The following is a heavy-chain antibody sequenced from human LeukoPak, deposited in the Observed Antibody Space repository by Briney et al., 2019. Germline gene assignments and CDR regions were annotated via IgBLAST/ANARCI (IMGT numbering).Heavy chain of an antibody. D-gene: IGHD3-22*01. J-gene: IGHJ4*02. Sequence: GGSLRLSCTASGFTFGDYAMSWFRQAPGKGLEWVGFIRSKAYGGTTEYAASVKGRFTISRDGSKSIAYLQMNSLKTEDTAVYYCTSYTYYYDSSGYSLFDYWGQGTLVTVSS. V-gene: IGHV3-49*01. CDR3: TSYTYYYDSSGYSLFDY. CDR2: IRSKAYGGTT. CDR1: GFTFGDYA.